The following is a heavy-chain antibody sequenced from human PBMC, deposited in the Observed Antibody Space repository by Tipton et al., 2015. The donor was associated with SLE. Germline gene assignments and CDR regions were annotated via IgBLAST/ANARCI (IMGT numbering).Heavy chain of an antibody. CDR2: IYTSGST. CDR3: ARETGGWFDP. V-gene: IGHV4-4*08. CDR1: GGSISSYY. J-gene: IGHJ5*02. D-gene: IGHD1-14*01. Sequence: TLSLTCTVSGGSISSYYWSWIRQPPGKGLEWIGYIYTSGSTNYNPSLKSRVTISVDASKNQFSLKLSSVTAADTAVYYCARETGGWFDPWGQGTLVTVSS.